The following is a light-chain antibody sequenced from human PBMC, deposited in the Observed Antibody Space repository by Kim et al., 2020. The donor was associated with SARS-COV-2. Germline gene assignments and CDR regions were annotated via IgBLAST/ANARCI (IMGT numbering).Light chain of an antibody. V-gene: IGLV3-19*01. CDR1: SLRSYY. J-gene: IGLJ1*01. CDR2: GKN. CDR3: NSRDSSGNHYV. Sequence: VVQTVRITCQADSLRSYYASWYQQKPGQAPVLVIDGKNNRPSGIPDRFSGSSSGNTASLTITGAQAEDEADYYCNSRDSSGNHYVFGTGTKVTVL.